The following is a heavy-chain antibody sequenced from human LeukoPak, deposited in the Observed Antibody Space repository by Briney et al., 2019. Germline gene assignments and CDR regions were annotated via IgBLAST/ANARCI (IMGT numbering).Heavy chain of an antibody. D-gene: IGHD3-3*01. CDR2: IYHGGST. J-gene: IGHJ5*02. CDR1: GYSISSGYY. CDR3: ARVYRDPLLRHDP. Sequence: PSETLSLTCTVSGYSISSGYYWGWIRQPPGKGLEWIGSIYHGGSTYYNPSLKSRVTISVDTSKNQFSLKLSSVTAADTAVYYCARVYRDPLLRHDPWGQGTLVTVSS. V-gene: IGHV4-38-2*02.